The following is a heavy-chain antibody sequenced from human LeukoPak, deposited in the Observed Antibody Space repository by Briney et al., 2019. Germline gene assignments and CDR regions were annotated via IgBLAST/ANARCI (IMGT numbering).Heavy chain of an antibody. CDR2: ISAYNGNT. CDR1: GYSFTSYG. V-gene: IGHV1-18*01. CDR3: ASTFYYGSSGSDPYYLDY. J-gene: IGHJ4*02. Sequence: ASVKVSCKASGYSFTSYGISWVRQAPGQGLEWMGWISAYNGNTNYAQKLQGRVTMTTDTSTSTAYMELRSLRSDDTGVYYCASTFYYGSSGSDPYYLDYWGQGTLVTVSS. D-gene: IGHD3-22*01.